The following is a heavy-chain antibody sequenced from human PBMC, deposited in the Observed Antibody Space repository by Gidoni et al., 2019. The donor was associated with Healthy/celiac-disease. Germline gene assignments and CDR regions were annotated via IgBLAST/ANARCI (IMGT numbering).Heavy chain of an antibody. CDR3: ARALRIYNWNYLFYYYGMDV. CDR2: INHSGST. Sequence: QVQLQQWGAGLLKPSETLSLTCAVYGGSFSGYYWSWIRQPPGKGLEWIGEINHSGSTNYNPSLKSRVTISVDTSKNQFSLKLSSVTAADTAVYYCARALRIYNWNYLFYYYGMDVWGQGTTVTVSS. CDR1: GGSFSGYY. V-gene: IGHV4-34*01. J-gene: IGHJ6*02. D-gene: IGHD1-7*01.